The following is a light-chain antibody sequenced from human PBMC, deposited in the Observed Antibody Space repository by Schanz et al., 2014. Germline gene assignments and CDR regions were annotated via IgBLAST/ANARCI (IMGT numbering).Light chain of an antibody. Sequence: EIVLTQSPDTLSLSPGEGVTLSCRASQSVTTRSLAWYQQKPGQAPRLLIYGASTRATGIPDRFSGSGSGTDFTLTISRLEPEDFAVYYCQQYGSPRTFGQGTKVEIK. V-gene: IGKV3-20*01. J-gene: IGKJ1*01. CDR3: QQYGSPRT. CDR1: QSVTTRS. CDR2: GAS.